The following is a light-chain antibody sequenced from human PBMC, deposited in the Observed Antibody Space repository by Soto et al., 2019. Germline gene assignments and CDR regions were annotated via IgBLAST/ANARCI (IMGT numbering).Light chain of an antibody. J-gene: IGKJ1*01. V-gene: IGKV3-20*01. CDR2: GAS. CDR1: ESVSSSY. CDR3: QQYGSSPPLT. Sequence: EIVLTQSPGTLSLSPGERATLSCRASESVSSSYLAWYQQKPGQAPRLLIFGASSRATGTPDRFNGSGSGTDFPLTIRRLEPEDFAVYYCQQYGSSPPLTLGQGTKVDIK.